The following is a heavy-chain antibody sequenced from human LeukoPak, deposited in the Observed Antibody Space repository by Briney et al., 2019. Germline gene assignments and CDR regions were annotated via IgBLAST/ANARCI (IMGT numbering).Heavy chain of an antibody. CDR1: GGSVSGGNYY. CDR2: IYYSGST. J-gene: IGHJ6*02. Sequence: PSETLSPTCTVSGGSVSGGNYYWSWIRQPPGTGLEWIGYIYYSGSTNYNPSLKSRVTISVDTSKNQLSLKLSSVTAADTAVYHCARAVRGVSLYYYGMDVWGQGTTVTVSS. D-gene: IGHD3-10*01. V-gene: IGHV4-61*01. CDR3: ARAVRGVSLYYYGMDV.